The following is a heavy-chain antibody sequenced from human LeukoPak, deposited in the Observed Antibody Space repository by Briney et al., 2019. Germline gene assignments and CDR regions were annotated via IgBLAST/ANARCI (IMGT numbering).Heavy chain of an antibody. CDR1: GFTFSSYA. CDR3: AKARGGFGYSSSWSSHSIPPFDY. CDR2: ISGSGGST. J-gene: IGHJ4*02. D-gene: IGHD6-13*01. Sequence: PGGSLRLSCAASGFTFSSYAMSWVRQAPGKGLEWVSAISGSGGSTYYADSVKGRFTISRDNSKNTPYLQMNSLRAEDTAVYYCAKARGGFGYSSSWSSHSIPPFDYWGQGTLVTVSS. V-gene: IGHV3-23*01.